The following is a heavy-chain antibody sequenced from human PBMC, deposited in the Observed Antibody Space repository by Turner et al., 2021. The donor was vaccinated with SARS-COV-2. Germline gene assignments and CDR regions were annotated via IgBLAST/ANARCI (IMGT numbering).Heavy chain of an antibody. CDR3: AKAGFGYSSGWGYFDY. D-gene: IGHD6-19*01. J-gene: IGHJ4*02. Sequence: QVQLVESGGGVVEPGRSLRLSCAASGFTFSRYGMHWFRQAPGKGLEWVAVIWYDGSNKYYADAVKCRFTISRDNSKNTLYLQMNSLRAEDTAVYYCAKAGFGYSSGWGYFDYWGQGTLVTVSS. CDR2: IWYDGSNK. CDR1: GFTFSRYG. V-gene: IGHV3-33*06.